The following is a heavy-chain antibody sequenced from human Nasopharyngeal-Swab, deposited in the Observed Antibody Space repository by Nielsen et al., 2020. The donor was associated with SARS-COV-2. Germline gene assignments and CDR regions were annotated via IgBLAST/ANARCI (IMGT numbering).Heavy chain of an antibody. CDR1: GGSFSGYY. D-gene: IGHD3-22*01. CDR3: ARGGVGVVVVNGGYYYMDV. J-gene: IGHJ6*03. Sequence: SETLSLTCAVYGGSFSGYYWSWIRQPPGKGLEWIGEINHSGSTNYNPSLKSRVTISVDTSKNQFSLKLSSVTAADTAVYYCARGGVGVVVVNGGYYYMDVWGKGTTVTVSS. V-gene: IGHV4-34*01. CDR2: INHSGST.